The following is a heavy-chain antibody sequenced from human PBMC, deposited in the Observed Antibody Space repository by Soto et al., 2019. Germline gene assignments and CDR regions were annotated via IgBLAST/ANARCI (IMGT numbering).Heavy chain of an antibody. CDR1: GFTFTRAW. J-gene: IGHJ4*02. V-gene: IGHV3-15*01. D-gene: IGHD2-21*01. Sequence: PGGSLRLSCATSGFTFTRAWMSWVRQVPGKGLEWVGRIRSETDGGTADYGSTVDARLTISRDDSKRVVFLHIGNVRTYDTAFYYCIIDTIPFSNPVIATGGAYWGQGALGNVS. CDR2: IRSETDGGTA. CDR3: IIDTIPFSNPVIATGGAY.